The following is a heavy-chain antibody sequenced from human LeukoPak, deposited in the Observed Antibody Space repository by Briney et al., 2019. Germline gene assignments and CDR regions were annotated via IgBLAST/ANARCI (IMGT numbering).Heavy chain of an antibody. CDR2: ISGSGGST. Sequence: GGSLRLSCAASGFTFSSYAMSWVRQAPGKGLEWVSAISGSGGSTYYADSVKGRFTISRDNSKNTLYLQMNSPRAEDTAVYYCASHFYGDYHFYFDYWGQGTLVTVSS. CDR3: ASHFYGDYHFYFDY. CDR1: GFTFSSYA. D-gene: IGHD4-17*01. V-gene: IGHV3-23*01. J-gene: IGHJ4*02.